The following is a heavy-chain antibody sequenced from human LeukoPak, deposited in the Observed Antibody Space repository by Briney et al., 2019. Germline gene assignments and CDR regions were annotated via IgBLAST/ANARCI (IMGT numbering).Heavy chain of an antibody. V-gene: IGHV3-74*01. J-gene: IGHJ6*03. Sequence: GGSLRLSCAGSGFTFSSYWMHWVRQAPGKGLVWVSRISTDASSTTYADSVKGRFTISRDNAKNSLYLQMNSLRAEDTAVYYCSASGSGLYYYYYMDVWGKGTTVTVSS. CDR1: GFTFSSYW. CDR3: SASGSGLYYYYYMDV. CDR2: ISTDASST. D-gene: IGHD3-10*01.